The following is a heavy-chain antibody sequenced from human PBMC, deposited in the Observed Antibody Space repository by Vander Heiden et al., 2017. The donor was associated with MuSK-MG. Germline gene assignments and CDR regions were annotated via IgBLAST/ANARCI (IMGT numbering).Heavy chain of an antibody. Sequence: QLVESGGGLVQPGGSLSLSCAASGFTFSGNWRHWVRQVPGKGLVWVSRINRDGSSTTYADSVKGRFTISRDNAKNTLYLQMNSLRAEDTAVYYCATPPSGWYSPLSHWGQGTLVTVSS. J-gene: IGHJ4*02. D-gene: IGHD6-19*01. CDR3: ATPPSGWYSPLSH. V-gene: IGHV3-74*01. CDR2: INRDGSST. CDR1: GFTFSGNW.